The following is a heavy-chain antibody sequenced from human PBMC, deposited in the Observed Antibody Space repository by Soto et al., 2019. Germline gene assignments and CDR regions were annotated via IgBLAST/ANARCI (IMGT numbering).Heavy chain of an antibody. Sequence: GESLKISCQGSGFSFTTSWIGWARQMPEKGLEWMGLIYPGDSDTRYSPSFQGQVTISADKSISTAYLQWSSLKASDTAIYYCARSHGMDVWGQGTKVTVSS. V-gene: IGHV5-51*01. CDR1: GFSFTTSW. J-gene: IGHJ6*02. CDR2: IYPGDSDT. CDR3: ARSHGMDV.